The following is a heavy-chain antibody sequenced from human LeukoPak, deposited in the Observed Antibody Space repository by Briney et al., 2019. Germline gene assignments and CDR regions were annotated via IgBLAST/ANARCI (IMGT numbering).Heavy chain of an antibody. Sequence: ASVKVSFKASGYTFTGYYMHWVRQAPGQGLEWMGWINPNSGGTNYAQKFQGRVTMTRDTSISTAYMELSRLRSDDTAVYYCAKLSSGYSSGWYYFDYWGQGTLVTVSS. D-gene: IGHD6-19*01. CDR1: GYTFTGYY. V-gene: IGHV1-2*02. J-gene: IGHJ4*02. CDR2: INPNSGGT. CDR3: AKLSSGYSSGWYYFDY.